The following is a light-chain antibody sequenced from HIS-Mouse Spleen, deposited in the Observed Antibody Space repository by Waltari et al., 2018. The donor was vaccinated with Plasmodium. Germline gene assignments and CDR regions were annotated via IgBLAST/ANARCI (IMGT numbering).Light chain of an antibody. J-gene: IGLJ3*02. CDR3: YSTDSSGNHRV. CDR2: EDS. V-gene: IGLV3-10*01. Sequence: SYELTQPPSVSVSPRQTARITCSGDALPKKYAYWYQQKSGQAPVLVIYEDSKRPSGIGEGFSGGGSGTMDTLTIMGAQVENEADYYCYSTDSSGNHRVFGGGTKLTVL. CDR1: ALPKKY.